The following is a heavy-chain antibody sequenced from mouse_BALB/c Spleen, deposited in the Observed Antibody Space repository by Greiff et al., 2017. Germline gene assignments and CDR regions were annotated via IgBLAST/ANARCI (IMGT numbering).Heavy chain of an antibody. CDR3: ARDPGPYYFDY. D-gene: IGHD3-1*01. Sequence: EVQLVESGGGLVQPGGSRKLSCAASGFTFSSFGMHWVRQAPEKGLEWVAYISSGSSTIYYADTVKGRFTISRDNPKNTLFLQMTSLRSEDTAMYYCARDPGPYYFDYWGQGTTLTVSS. J-gene: IGHJ2*01. V-gene: IGHV5-17*02. CDR2: ISSGSSTI. CDR1: GFTFSSFG.